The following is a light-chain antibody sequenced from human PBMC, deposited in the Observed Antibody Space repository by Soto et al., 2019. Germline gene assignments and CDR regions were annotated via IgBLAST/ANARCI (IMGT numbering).Light chain of an antibody. J-gene: IGLJ3*02. CDR1: SRDVGSYNY. V-gene: IGLV2-14*01. CDR2: DVS. Sequence: QLVLTQPASVSGSPGQSITISCTGTSRDVGSYNYVSWYQQRPGKAPRLMIYDVSDRPSGISIRFSGSKSGNTASLTISGLQAEDEADYFCSSYTSSSTVVFGGGTKLTVL. CDR3: SSYTSSSTVV.